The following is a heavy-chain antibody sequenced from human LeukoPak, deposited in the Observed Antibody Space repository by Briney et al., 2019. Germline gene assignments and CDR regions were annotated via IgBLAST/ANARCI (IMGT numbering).Heavy chain of an antibody. CDR1: GGSISTSNYY. CDR2: IFYSGST. CDR3: ARSDGYGLVGI. D-gene: IGHD3-10*01. V-gene: IGHV4-39*07. Sequence: SETLSLTRTVSGGSISTSNYYWGWIRQPPGKGLEWIGNIFYSGSTYYGPSLKSRLTISLDTSRNQFSLKLNSVTAADTAVYYCARSDGYGLVGIWGQGTMVTVSS. J-gene: IGHJ3*02.